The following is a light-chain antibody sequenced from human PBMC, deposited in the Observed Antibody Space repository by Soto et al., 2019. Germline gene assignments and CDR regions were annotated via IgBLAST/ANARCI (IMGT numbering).Light chain of an antibody. CDR1: QSVSSN. Sequence: EIVMTQSPATLSVSPGERATLSCRASQSVSSNLAWYQQKPGQAPRLLIYGASTMATGIPDRFSGSGSGTEFTLTISSLQSEDFAVYYCQQYNNWTPCTFGQGTKLEIK. V-gene: IGKV3-15*01. CDR3: QQYNNWTPCT. CDR2: GAS. J-gene: IGKJ2*02.